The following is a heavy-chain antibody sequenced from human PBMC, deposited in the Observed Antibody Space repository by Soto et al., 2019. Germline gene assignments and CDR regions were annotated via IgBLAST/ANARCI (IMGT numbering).Heavy chain of an antibody. V-gene: IGHV4-39*01. J-gene: IGHJ5*02. Sequence: SETLSLTCSVSGDSISNSRFYWAWIRQPPGEGLEWIGSIYHTGNAYYNPSLKSRVTISVDTSKNQFSPKLTSVTAADAALYYCARDFFDSSDYTTNWLDPWGQGTLVTVSS. D-gene: IGHD3-22*01. CDR3: ARDFFDSSDYTTNWLDP. CDR1: GDSISNSRFY. CDR2: IYHTGNA.